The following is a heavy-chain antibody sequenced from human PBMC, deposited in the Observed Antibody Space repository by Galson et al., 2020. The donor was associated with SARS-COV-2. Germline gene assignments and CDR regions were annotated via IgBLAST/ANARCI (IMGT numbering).Heavy chain of an antibody. CDR2: ISYDGSNK. D-gene: IGHD6-19*01. CDR3: ASPVAHSSGWATPYNDAFDI. CDR1: GFTFRSYA. J-gene: IGHJ3*02. Sequence: SCAASGFTFRSYAMHWVRQAPGKGLEWVAVISYDGSNKYYADSVKGRFTISRDNSKNTLYLQMNSLRAEDTAVYYCASPVAHSSGWATPYNDAFDIWGQGTMVTVSS. V-gene: IGHV3-30*04.